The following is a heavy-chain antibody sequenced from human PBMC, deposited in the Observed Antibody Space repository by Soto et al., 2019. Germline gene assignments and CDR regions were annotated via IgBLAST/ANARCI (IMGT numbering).Heavy chain of an antibody. V-gene: IGHV4-39*01. Sequence: QLQLQESGPGLVKPSETLSLTCTVSGDSISSDSYSWGWVRQPPGKGLEWIGSIHNSGTTYYNPSLTSRATISEHTAKRQLYLKLNSVTDADSAVYCWARLPAGFPNWFDPWGQGTLVTVSS. CDR3: ARLPAGFPNWFDP. CDR1: GDSISSDSYS. J-gene: IGHJ5*02. CDR2: IHNSGTT. D-gene: IGHD3-10*01.